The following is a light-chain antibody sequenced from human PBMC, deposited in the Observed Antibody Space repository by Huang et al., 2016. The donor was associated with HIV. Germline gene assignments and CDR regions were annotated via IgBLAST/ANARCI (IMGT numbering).Light chain of an antibody. V-gene: IGKV1-27*01. CDR3: QEYNNAPRT. Sequence: DIQMTQSPSSLSASVGDRVTITCRASQGISNFLAWYQHKPGNVPKLLIYAASSLQSGVPSRFSGGVSGTDFTLTISSLQPEDVASYYCQEYNNAPRTFGQGTNVEIK. CDR1: QGISNF. CDR2: AAS. J-gene: IGKJ1*01.